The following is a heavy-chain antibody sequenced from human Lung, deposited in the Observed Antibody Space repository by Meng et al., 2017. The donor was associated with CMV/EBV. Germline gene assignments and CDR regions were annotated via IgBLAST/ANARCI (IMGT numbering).Heavy chain of an antibody. CDR1: GLSVMTNY. D-gene: IGHD6-19*01. CDR3: LGGHVAAAVPFDY. V-gene: IGHV3-66*02. J-gene: IGHJ4*02. CDR2: IYSGGTT. Sequence: GESLKISCVVSGLSVMTNYMSWVRQAPGKGLEWVSVIYSGGTTIYADSVKGRFTFSRDSSKNTLYLQMNHLRPEDTAVYYCLGGHVAAAVPFDYWGQGTLVT.